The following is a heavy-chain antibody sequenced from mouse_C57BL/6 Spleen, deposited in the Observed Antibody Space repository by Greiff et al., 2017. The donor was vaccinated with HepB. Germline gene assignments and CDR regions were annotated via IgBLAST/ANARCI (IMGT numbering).Heavy chain of an antibody. V-gene: IGHV1-82*01. CDR2: IYPGDGDT. CDR1: GYAFSSSW. Sequence: VQRVESGPELVKPGASVKISCKASGYAFSSSWMNWVKQRPGKGLEWIGRIYPGDGDTNYNGKFKGKATLTADKSSSTAYMQLSSLTSEDSAVYFCARRDYSNPFAYWGQGTLVTVSA. J-gene: IGHJ3*01. CDR3: ARRDYSNPFAY. D-gene: IGHD2-5*01.